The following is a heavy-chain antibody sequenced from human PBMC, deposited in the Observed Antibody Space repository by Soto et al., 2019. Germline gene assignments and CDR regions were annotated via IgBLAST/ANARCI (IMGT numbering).Heavy chain of an antibody. CDR3: AGGPMGYDS. J-gene: IGHJ4*02. D-gene: IGHD3-16*01. V-gene: IGHV4-59*01. Sequence: QLQLQESGPGLVKPSETLSLTCTISRGAMNNYYWSWIRQPPGKGLEWIGYIYYSGSTNYNPSLKSRVTISVDTGKNKFSPNISAVPAADAAVYYCAGGPMGYDSWGQGTLVTVSS. CDR2: IYYSGST. CDR1: RGAMNNYY.